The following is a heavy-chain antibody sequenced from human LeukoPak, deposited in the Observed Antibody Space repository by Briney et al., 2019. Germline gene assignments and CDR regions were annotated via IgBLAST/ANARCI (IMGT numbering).Heavy chain of an antibody. CDR2: INWNGGST. V-gene: IGHV3-20*04. CDR1: GFTFDDYG. J-gene: IGHJ4*02. D-gene: IGHD5-18*01. CDR3: ARDWEYSYGNDY. Sequence: GGSLRLSCAASGFTFDDYGMSWVRQAPGKGLEWVSGINWNGGSTGYADSVKGRFTISRDNAKNSLYLQLNSLRAEDTAVYYCARDWEYSYGNDYWGQGTLVTVSS.